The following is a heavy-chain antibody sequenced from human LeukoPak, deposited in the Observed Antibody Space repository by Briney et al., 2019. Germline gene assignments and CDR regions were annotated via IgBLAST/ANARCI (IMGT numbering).Heavy chain of an antibody. D-gene: IGHD6-19*01. CDR1: GFTFSSYA. CDR3: AREDPGYSSGPLDY. Sequence: PGGSLRLSCAASGFTFSSYAMHWVRQAPGKGLEWVSSISSSSSYIYYADSVKGRFTISRDNAKNSLYLQMNSLRAEDTAVYYCAREDPGYSSGPLDYWGQGTLVTVSS. CDR2: ISSSSSYI. V-gene: IGHV3-21*01. J-gene: IGHJ4*02.